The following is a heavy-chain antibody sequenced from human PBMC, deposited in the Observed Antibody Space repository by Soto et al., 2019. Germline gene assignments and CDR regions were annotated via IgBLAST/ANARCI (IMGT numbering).Heavy chain of an antibody. CDR1: GGTFSSYT. CDR2: IIPILGIA. D-gene: IGHD2-15*01. J-gene: IGHJ1*01. V-gene: IGHV1-69*08. Sequence: QVQLVQSGAEVKKPGSSVKVSCKASGGTFSSYTISWVRQAPGQGLEWMGRIIPILGIANYAQKFQGRVTITAEKSTSTAYMELSSLRSEDTAVYYCAREYCSGGSCYGNFQHWGQGTLVTVSS. CDR3: AREYCSGGSCYGNFQH.